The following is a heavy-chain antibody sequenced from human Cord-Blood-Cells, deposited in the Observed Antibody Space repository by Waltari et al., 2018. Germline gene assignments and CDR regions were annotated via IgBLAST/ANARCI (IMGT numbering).Heavy chain of an antibody. D-gene: IGHD2-2*01. CDR2: IYTSGST. J-gene: IGHJ2*01. CDR3: ARDKGYCSSTSCYVWYFDL. V-gene: IGHV4-4*07. CDR1: AGSISSYY. Sequence: QVQLQESGPGLVKPSETLSLTCPVSAGSISSYYWTWIRPPAGKGLEWIGRIYTSGSTNYNPSLKSRVTMSVDTSKNQFSLKLSSVTAADTAVYYCARDKGYCSSTSCYVWYFDLWGRGTLVTVSS.